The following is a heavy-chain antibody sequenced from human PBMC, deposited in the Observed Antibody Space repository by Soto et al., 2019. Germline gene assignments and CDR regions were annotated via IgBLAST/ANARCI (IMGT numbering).Heavy chain of an antibody. CDR1: GGSISSGGYY. CDR3: ARDKVGVRGLKSPPD. J-gene: IGHJ4*02. Sequence: SETLSLTCTVSGGSISSGGYYWSWIRQLPGKGLEWIGYIYYSGTHYNPSLKSRISISIDTSKNQFSLNLTSVTAADTAVYYCARDKVGVRGLKSPPDWGQGTLVTVSS. D-gene: IGHD3-10*01. CDR2: IYYSGT. V-gene: IGHV4-31*03.